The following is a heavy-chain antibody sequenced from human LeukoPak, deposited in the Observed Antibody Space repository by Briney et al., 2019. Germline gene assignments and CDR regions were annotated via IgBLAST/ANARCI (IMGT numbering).Heavy chain of an antibody. CDR1: GYTFTGYY. D-gene: IGHD2-2*01. J-gene: IGHJ4*02. CDR2: INPNSGGT. Sequence: GASVKVSCKASGYTFTGYYMHWVRQAPGQGLEWMGWINPNSGGTNYAQKFQGRVTMTRDTSISTAYMELSRLRSDDTAVYYCARDKTDIVVVPAAISPWVDYWGQGTLVTVSS. CDR3: ARDKTDIVVVPAAISPWVDY. V-gene: IGHV1-2*02.